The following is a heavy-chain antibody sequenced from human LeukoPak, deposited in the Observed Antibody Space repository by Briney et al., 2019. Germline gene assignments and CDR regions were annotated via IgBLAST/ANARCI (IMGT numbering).Heavy chain of an antibody. Sequence: GGSLRVSCAASGFTFSSYWMSRVRQAPGKGLEWVANIKQDGSEKYYVDSVKGRFTISRDNAKNSLYLQMNSLRAEDTAVYYCARSPAFGVVIVYYFDYWGQGTLVTVSS. CDR2: IKQDGSEK. CDR3: ARSPAFGVVIVYYFDY. D-gene: IGHD3-3*01. CDR1: GFTFSSYW. J-gene: IGHJ4*02. V-gene: IGHV3-7*01.